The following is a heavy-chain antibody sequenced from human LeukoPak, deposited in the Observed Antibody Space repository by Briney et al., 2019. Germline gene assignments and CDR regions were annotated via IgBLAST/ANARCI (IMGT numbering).Heavy chain of an antibody. CDR1: GGSIGSYY. D-gene: IGHD2-21*01. V-gene: IGHV4-4*07. CDR2: IYTSGST. CDR3: ARDRGAYCGGDCPPFDY. Sequence: SETLSLTCTVSGGSIGSYYWSWIRQPAGKGLEWIGRIYTSGSTNYNPSLKSRVTMSVDTSKNQFSLKLSSVTAADTAVYYCARDRGAYCGGDCPPFDYWGQGTLVTVSS. J-gene: IGHJ4*02.